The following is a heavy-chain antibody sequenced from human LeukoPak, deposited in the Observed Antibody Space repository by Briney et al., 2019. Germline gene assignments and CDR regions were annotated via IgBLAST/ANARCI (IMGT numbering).Heavy chain of an antibody. D-gene: IGHD2-15*01. CDR2: ISAYNGNT. V-gene: IGHV1-18*01. CDR1: GYTFTSYG. J-gene: IGHJ4*02. Sequence: ASVKVSCKASGYTFTSYGISWVRQAPGQGLEWMGWISAYNGNTNYAQKLQGRVTMTTDTSTSTAYMELRNLRSDDTAVYYCARLPGRYCSGGSCYSDYWGQGTLVTVSS. CDR3: ARLPGRYCSGGSCYSDY.